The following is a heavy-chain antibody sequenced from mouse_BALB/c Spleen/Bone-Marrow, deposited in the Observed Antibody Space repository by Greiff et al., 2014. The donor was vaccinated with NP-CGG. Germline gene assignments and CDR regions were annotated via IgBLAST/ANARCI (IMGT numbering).Heavy chain of an antibody. CDR3: ARSVVATRNFDV. D-gene: IGHD1-1*01. J-gene: IGHJ1*01. Sequence: VQLVESGPGLVKPSQSLSLTCTVTGYSIASDYAWNWIRQFPGNKLEWMGYIRYSGSTSYTPSLKSRISITRDTSKNQFFLQLNSVTTEDTATFYCARSVVATRNFDVWGAGTTVTVSS. V-gene: IGHV3-2*02. CDR2: IRYSGST. CDR1: GYSIASDYA.